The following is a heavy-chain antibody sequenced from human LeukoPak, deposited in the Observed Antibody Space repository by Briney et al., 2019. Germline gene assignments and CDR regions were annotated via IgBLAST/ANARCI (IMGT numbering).Heavy chain of an antibody. J-gene: IGHJ5*02. D-gene: IGHD1-1*01. Sequence: SETLSLTCTVSGGSISSYCWSWIRQPPGKGLEWIGYIYYSGSTNYNPSLKSRVTISVDTSKNQFSLKLSSVTAADTAVYYCARAVGSSWYNWNDGWFDPWGQGTLVTVSS. CDR3: ARAVGSSWYNWNDGWFDP. CDR2: IYYSGST. CDR1: GGSISSYC. V-gene: IGHV4-59*01.